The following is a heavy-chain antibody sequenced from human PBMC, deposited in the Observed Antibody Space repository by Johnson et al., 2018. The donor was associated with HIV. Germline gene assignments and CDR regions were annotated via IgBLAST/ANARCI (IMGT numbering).Heavy chain of an antibody. J-gene: IGHJ3*02. CDR1: GFSFSNYA. CDR2: ISYDGSNK. Sequence: QVQLVESGGGVVQPGRSLRLSCAASGFSFSNYAMDWVRQAPGKGLEWVAVISYDGSNKYYADSVTGRFTISRDNSKNTLYLQMNSLRAEDTAVYYCARDEVVTIFGGLSAFDIWGQGTMVTVSS. V-gene: IGHV3-30-3*01. CDR3: ARDEVVTIFGGLSAFDI. D-gene: IGHD3-3*01.